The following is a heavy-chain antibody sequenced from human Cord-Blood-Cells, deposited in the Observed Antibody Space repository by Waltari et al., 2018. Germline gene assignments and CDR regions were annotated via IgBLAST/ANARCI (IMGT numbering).Heavy chain of an antibody. J-gene: IGHJ6*03. CDR1: GFTFSSHA. D-gene: IGHD6-13*01. CDR3: AKGRRNSSSWYYYYYYMDV. CDR2: ISSSGGST. Sequence: EVQLLESGGGLVQPGGSLRLSCAASGFTFSSHAMSWVRQAPGRGLEWVSAISSSGGSTYYADSVKGRFTISRDNSKNTLYLQMNSLRAEDTAVYYCAKGRRNSSSWYYYYYYMDVWGKGTTVTVSS. V-gene: IGHV3-23*01.